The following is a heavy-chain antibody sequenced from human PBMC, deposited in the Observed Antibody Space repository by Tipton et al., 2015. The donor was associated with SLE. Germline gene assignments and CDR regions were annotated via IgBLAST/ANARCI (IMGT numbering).Heavy chain of an antibody. CDR1: GFSISSGYY. V-gene: IGHV4-38-2*01. CDR3: GRSGGYRIHR. D-gene: IGHD1-26*01. Sequence: TLSLTCVVSGFSISSGYYWGWIRQSSEKGLEWIGSISHSGNIYLNPSLKSRASLSIDTSRNEVLLRLSSVTAADTAVYYCGRSGGYRIHRWGQGTLVTVSS. CDR2: ISHSGNI. J-gene: IGHJ1*01.